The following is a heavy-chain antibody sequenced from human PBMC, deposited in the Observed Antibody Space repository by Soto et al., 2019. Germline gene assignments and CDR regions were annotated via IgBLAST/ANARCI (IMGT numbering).Heavy chain of an antibody. CDR1: GYSFTDYR. Sequence: GASVKASCKASGYSFTDYRIPWVQQAPGQGHEWLGRIKPKSGGTSTAQKFQGWVTMTTATSISTASMDLTRLTSGDTAVYYRARGGSTESSNRLCSLCYTRDRVVWG. J-gene: IGHJ6*02. CDR3: ARGGSTESSNRLCSLCYTRDRVV. D-gene: IGHD2-2*02. V-gene: IGHV1-2*04. CDR2: IKPKSGGT.